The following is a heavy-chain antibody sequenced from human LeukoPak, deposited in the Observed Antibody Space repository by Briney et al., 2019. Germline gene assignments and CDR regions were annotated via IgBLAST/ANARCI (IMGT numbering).Heavy chain of an antibody. J-gene: IGHJ3*02. CDR3: ARSPTYYYDSSGYSHAFDI. D-gene: IGHD3-22*01. CDR2: IYYGGTT. V-gene: IGHV4-39*01. Sequence: PSETLSLTCTVSGGSISSSSYYWGWIRQPPGKGLEWIASIYYGGTTYYNPSLKSRVTISLDTSKNQFSLKLSSVTAADTAVYYCARSPTYYYDSSGYSHAFDIWGRGTMVTVSS. CDR1: GGSISSSSYY.